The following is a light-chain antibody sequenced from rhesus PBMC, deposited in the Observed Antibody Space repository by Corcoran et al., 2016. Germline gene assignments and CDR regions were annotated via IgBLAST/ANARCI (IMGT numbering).Light chain of an antibody. J-gene: IGKJ3*01. CDR3: QHGYGTPFT. CDR2: KAS. CDR1: QGISSY. Sequence: DIQMSQSPSSLSASVGDRVTITCRASQGISSYLNWYQQKPGKAPKLLIYKASTLQSGVPARFSGSASGTDFSLTISSLQPEDFATYYCQHGYGTPFTFGPGTKLDMK. V-gene: IGKV1-32*03.